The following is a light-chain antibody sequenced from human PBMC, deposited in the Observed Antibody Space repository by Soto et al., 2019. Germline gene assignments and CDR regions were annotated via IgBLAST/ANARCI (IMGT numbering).Light chain of an antibody. CDR3: QQYGSSSWT. Sequence: EIVLTQSPGTLSLSPGERATLSCRASQGVSSSYLAWYHQKPGQAPSLPIYGASSRATGIPDRFSGSGSETDFTLTISRLEPEDFAVDYCQQYGSSSWTFGQGTKVEIK. CDR1: QGVSSSY. J-gene: IGKJ1*01. CDR2: GAS. V-gene: IGKV3-20*01.